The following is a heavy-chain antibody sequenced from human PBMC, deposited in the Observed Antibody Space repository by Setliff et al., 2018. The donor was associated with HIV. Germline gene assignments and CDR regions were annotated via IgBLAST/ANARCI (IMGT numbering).Heavy chain of an antibody. Sequence: PSETLSLTCAVYDGSFSGYYWSWIRQSPGKGLEWIGEINYGRTTNYNPSLESRVTISVDTSKNQFSLRMKSVNAGDTGKYYCVRRRGPMVRGVDPSPSYYFDYWGQGTLVTVSS. CDR2: INYGRTT. D-gene: IGHD3-10*01. CDR3: VRRRGPMVRGVDPSPSYYFDY. CDR1: DGSFSGYY. J-gene: IGHJ4*02. V-gene: IGHV4-34*01.